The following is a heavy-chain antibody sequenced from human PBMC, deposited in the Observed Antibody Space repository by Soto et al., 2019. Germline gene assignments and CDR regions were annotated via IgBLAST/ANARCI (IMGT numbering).Heavy chain of an antibody. D-gene: IGHD3-22*01. V-gene: IGHV1-69*13. J-gene: IGHJ5*02. CDR1: GGTFSSYA. CDR2: IIPIFGTA. CDR3: ARDRKYYYDSSGYHNWFDP. Sequence: GASVKVSCKASGGTFSSYAISWVRQAPGQGLEWMGGIIPIFGTANYAQKFQGRVTITADESTSTAYMELSSLRSEDTAVYYCARDRKYYYDSSGYHNWFDPWGQGTLVTVSS.